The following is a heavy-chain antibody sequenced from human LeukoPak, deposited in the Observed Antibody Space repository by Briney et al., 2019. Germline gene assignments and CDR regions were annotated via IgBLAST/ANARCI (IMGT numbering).Heavy chain of an antibody. CDR2: INWNGGST. V-gene: IGHV3-20*04. J-gene: IGHJ3*02. CDR3: ARVYPYSSSSSSAFDI. Sequence: PGGSLRLSCAASGFTFDDYGMSWVRQAPGKELEWVSGINWNGGSTGYADSVKGRFTISRDNAKNSLYLQMNSLRAEDTALYYCARVYPYSSSSSSAFDIWGQGTMVTVSS. D-gene: IGHD6-13*01. CDR1: GFTFDDYG.